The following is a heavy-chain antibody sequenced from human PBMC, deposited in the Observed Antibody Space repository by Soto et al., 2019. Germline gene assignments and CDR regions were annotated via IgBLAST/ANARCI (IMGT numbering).Heavy chain of an antibody. CDR3: YCGWNWFDT. V-gene: IGHV4-39*01. CDR1: GGSIITRTSY. Sequence: PSETLSLTCSVSGGSIITRTSYWGWIRQSPDKGLEWIGNSYYTGVAEYNPSLKSRVTVSVDTSKNEFSLRLTSVTAADTAVYYCYCGWNWFDTWGQGTPVTVSS. J-gene: IGHJ5*02. D-gene: IGHD2-21*01. CDR2: SYYTGVA.